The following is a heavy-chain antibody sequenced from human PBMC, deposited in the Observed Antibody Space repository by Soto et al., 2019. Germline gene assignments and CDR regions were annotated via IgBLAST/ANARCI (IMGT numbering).Heavy chain of an antibody. CDR3: AKLPWADYGGIFDP. D-gene: IGHD4-17*01. CDR2: MNPNSGNT. CDR1: GYTFSNYG. V-gene: IGHV1-8*02. J-gene: IGHJ5*02. Sequence: ASVKVSCKTSGYTFSNYGINWVRQAPGQGLEWMGWMNPNSGNTGYAQKFQGRVTMTRNTSISTAYMELSSLRSEDTAVYYCAKLPWADYGGIFDPWGQGTLVTVSS.